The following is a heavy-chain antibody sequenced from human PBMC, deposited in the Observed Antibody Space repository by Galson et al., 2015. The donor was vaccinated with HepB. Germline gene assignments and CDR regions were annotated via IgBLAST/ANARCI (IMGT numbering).Heavy chain of an antibody. V-gene: IGHV3-23*01. Sequence: SLRLSCAASGFTFSSHAMSWVRQAPGKGLEWVSSISGSGSSSYYADSVKGRFTISRDNSKNTLYLQLNSLRAEDTAVYYCAKDRATSCYLCYVCEYWGQGTLVTVSS. CDR1: GFTFSSHA. D-gene: IGHD2-2*01. J-gene: IGHJ4*02. CDR3: AKDRATSCYLCYVCEY. CDR2: ISGSGSSS.